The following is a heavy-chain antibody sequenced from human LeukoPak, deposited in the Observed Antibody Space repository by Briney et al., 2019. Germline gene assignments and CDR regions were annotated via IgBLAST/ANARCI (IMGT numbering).Heavy chain of an antibody. D-gene: IGHD1-26*01. J-gene: IGHJ4*02. Sequence: GGSLRLSCAASGFTFSNAMSGVRQAAGKGLGWVSAISGSGGSTYYADSVQGRFTLSRDNPQNPLYLEMTSMRAQDTAVYYCAQDPIVGATGWYYFAYWGQGPLVTVSS. CDR3: AQDPIVGATGWYYFAY. CDR1: GFTFSNA. CDR2: ISGSGGST. V-gene: IGHV3-23*01.